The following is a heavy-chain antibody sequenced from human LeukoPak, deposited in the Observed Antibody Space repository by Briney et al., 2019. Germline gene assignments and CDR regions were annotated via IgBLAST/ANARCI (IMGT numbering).Heavy chain of an antibody. Sequence: GESLQIPCQVSGYIFTNYWIGWVRQMPGKGLESMGIIYPADSDTAYSPSFQGQVTISADKSISTVYLQWSSLKASDTAMYYCARQSRDGSKTRGYYFDYWGQGTLGTVS. V-gene: IGHV5-51*01. CDR2: IYPADSDT. J-gene: IGHJ4*02. D-gene: IGHD3-10*01. CDR1: GYIFTNYW. CDR3: ARQSRDGSKTRGYYFDY.